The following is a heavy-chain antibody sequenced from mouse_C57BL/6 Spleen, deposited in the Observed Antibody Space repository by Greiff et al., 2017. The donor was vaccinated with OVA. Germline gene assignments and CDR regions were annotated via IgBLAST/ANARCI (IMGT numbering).Heavy chain of an antibody. CDR1: GFSLTSYG. CDR2: IWRGGST. J-gene: IGHJ4*01. CDR3: AKDAMDY. V-gene: IGHV2-5*01. Sequence: QVQLQQSGPGLVQPSQSLSITCTVSGFSLTSYGVHWVRQSPGKGLEWLGVIWRGGSTDYNAAFMSRLRITKDNSKSQVFFKMNSLQADDTAIYYCAKDAMDYWGQGTSVTVSS.